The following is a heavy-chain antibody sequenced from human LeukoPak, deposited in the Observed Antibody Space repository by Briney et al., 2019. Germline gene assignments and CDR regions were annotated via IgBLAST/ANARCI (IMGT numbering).Heavy chain of an antibody. Sequence: VASVKVSCKASGYTFTSYDINWVRQATGQGLEWMGWINPNSGGTNYAQKFQGRVTMTRDTSISTAYMELSRLRSDDTAVYYCARDPHTAMVLGDNWFDPWGQGTLVTVSS. V-gene: IGHV1-2*02. CDR2: INPNSGGT. CDR1: GYTFTSYD. J-gene: IGHJ5*02. D-gene: IGHD5-18*01. CDR3: ARDPHTAMVLGDNWFDP.